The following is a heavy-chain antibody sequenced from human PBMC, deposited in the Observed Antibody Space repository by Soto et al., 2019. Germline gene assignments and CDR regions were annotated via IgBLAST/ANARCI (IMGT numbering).Heavy chain of an antibody. J-gene: IGHJ4*02. CDR1: GFTFSSYW. D-gene: IGHD1-1*01. CDR2: IKQDGSEK. CDR3: ERQRDFDY. Sequence: EVQLVESGGGLVQPGGSLRLSCTASGFTFSSYWMSWVRQAPGKGLEWVANIKQDGSEKYYVDYVKGRFTISRDNAKNSLYLKMNSLRAEDTAVYYCERQRDFDYWGQGTMVTVSS. V-gene: IGHV3-7*01.